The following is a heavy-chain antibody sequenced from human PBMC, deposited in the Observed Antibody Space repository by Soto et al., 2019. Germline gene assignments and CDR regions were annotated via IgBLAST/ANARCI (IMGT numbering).Heavy chain of an antibody. CDR3: ARDQIGGSSFDY. CDR2: INAYNGNT. Sequence: ASVKVSCKASGYTFTSYGISWVRQAPGQGLEWMGWINAYNGNTEYAQKFQGRVTMSTDTSTSTTYMELRSLRSEDTAVFYCARDQIGGSSFDYWGQGTQVTVSS. D-gene: IGHD1-26*01. CDR1: GYTFTSYG. V-gene: IGHV1-18*01. J-gene: IGHJ4*02.